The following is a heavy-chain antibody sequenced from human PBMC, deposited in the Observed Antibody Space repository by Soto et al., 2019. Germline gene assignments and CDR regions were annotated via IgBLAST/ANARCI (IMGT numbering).Heavy chain of an antibody. J-gene: IGHJ4*02. CDR1: GFTFSSYG. CDR3: AKESVLRFLEWLLFRPHFDY. CDR2: ISYDGSNK. Sequence: QVQLVESGGGVVQPGRSRRLSCAASGFTFSSYGMHWVRQAPGKGLEWVAVISYDGSNKYYADSVKGRFTISRDNSKNTLYLQTNSLRAEDTAVYYCAKESVLRFLEWLLFRPHFDYWGQGTLVTVSS. V-gene: IGHV3-30*18. D-gene: IGHD3-3*01.